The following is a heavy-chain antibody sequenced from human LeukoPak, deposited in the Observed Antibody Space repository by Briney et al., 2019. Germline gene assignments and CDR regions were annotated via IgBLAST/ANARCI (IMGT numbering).Heavy chain of an antibody. Sequence: PSETLSLTCAVYGGSFSGYYWSWIRQPPGKGLEWIGEINHSGSTNYNPSLKSRVTISVDTSKNQLSLKLNSVTAADTAVYYCARHLRYLDSVPDFDYWGQGTLVTVSS. V-gene: IGHV4-34*01. CDR3: ARHLRYLDSVPDFDY. CDR2: INHSGST. CDR1: GGSFSGYY. D-gene: IGHD3-9*01. J-gene: IGHJ4*02.